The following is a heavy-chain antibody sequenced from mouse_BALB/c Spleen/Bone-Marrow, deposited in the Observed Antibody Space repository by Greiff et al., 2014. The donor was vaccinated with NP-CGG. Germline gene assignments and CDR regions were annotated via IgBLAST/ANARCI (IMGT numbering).Heavy chain of an antibody. CDR2: IIPSNGRT. CDR3: ARWLLQYFDV. V-gene: IGHV1S81*02. Sequence: VQLVESGAELVKPGASVKLSCKASGYTFTSYWMHWVKQRPGQGLEWIGEIIPSNGRTNYNEKFKSKATLTVDKSSNTAYMQLNSLTSEASAVDYCARWLLQYFDVWGAGTTVTVSS. D-gene: IGHD2-3*01. J-gene: IGHJ1*01. CDR1: GYTFTSYW.